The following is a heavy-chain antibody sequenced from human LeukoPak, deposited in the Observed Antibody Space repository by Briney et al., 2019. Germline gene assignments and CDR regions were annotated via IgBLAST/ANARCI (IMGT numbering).Heavy chain of an antibody. CDR1: GFTFSSYW. D-gene: IGHD2-15*01. Sequence: PGGSLRLSCAASGFTFSSYWITWVRQAPGRGLEWVANIKQDGSEKYYVDSVKGRFTISRDHAKTSLYLQMNSLRAEDTAVYYCTRDTGCSGGTCYSFYDYWGQGTLVTVSS. CDR2: IKQDGSEK. CDR3: TRDTGCSGGTCYSFYDY. J-gene: IGHJ4*02. V-gene: IGHV3-7*01.